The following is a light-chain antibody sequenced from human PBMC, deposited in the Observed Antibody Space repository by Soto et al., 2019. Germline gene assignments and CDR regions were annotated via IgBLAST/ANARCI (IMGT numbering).Light chain of an antibody. CDR1: QSIMSY. Sequence: DIQISQSPSSLSASVGYRVTITCRASQSIMSYLNWYQQKPGKTPKLLIYGASSLQSGVPSRFSGSGSGTDFTLTISSLQPEDFANYYCQQSYRTPITFGQGTRLEIK. CDR2: GAS. J-gene: IGKJ5*01. CDR3: QQSYRTPIT. V-gene: IGKV1-39*01.